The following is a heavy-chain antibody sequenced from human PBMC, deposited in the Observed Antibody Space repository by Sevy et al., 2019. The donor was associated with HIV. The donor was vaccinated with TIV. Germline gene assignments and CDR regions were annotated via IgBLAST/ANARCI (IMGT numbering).Heavy chain of an antibody. D-gene: IGHD6-19*01. CDR3: AREGAAVAVYFDY. J-gene: IGHJ4*02. CDR2: IIYDGSKK. Sequence: GGSLRLSCAASGFTFSSYAMHWVRQAPGKGLEWVADIIYDGSKKYYADSVKGRFTISRDNSKNTLYLQMNSLRAEDTAVYYCAREGAAVAVYFDYWGQGTLVTVSS. CDR1: GFTFSSYA. V-gene: IGHV3-30-3*01.